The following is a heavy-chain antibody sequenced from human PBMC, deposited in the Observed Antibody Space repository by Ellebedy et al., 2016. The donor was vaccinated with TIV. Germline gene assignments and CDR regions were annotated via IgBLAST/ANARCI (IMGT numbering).Heavy chain of an antibody. Sequence: GESLKISCGASGFSFRSYWMTWVRQAPGKGLEWVANMRQDGNDKYYVDSVRGRFTISRDNAKNSLYLQMNSLRAEDTAVYYCATDGSYGDYLSPAHASVMWGQGTLVSVSS. CDR3: ATDGSYGDYLSPAHASVM. CDR2: MRQDGNDK. J-gene: IGHJ3*02. V-gene: IGHV3-7*01. CDR1: GFSFRSYW. D-gene: IGHD4-17*01.